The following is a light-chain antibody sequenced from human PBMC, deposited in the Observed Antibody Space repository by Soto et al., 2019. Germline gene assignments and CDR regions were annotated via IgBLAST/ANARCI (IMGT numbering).Light chain of an antibody. CDR2: DVT. J-gene: IGLJ2*01. CDR3: SSFTSSTTVV. Sequence: QYALTQPASVSASPGQSISISCTGTSSDIGGYNFVSWYQQHPGKAPKLMIYDVTNRPSGVSDRFSGSKSGNTASLTISGLQAEDEADYYCSSFTSSTTVVFGGGTKVTVL. CDR1: SSDIGGYNF. V-gene: IGLV2-14*03.